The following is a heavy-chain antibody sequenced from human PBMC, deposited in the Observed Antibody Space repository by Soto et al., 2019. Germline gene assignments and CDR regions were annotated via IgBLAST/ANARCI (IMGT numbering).Heavy chain of an antibody. D-gene: IGHD3-22*01. CDR1: GFTFSSYA. CDR2: ISGSGGST. CDR3: AKDMVPYYYDSSGYYYFPIDY. J-gene: IGHJ4*02. V-gene: IGHV3-23*01. Sequence: GSLRLSCAASGFTFSSYAMSWVRQAPGKGLEWVSAISGSGGSTYYADSVKGRFTISRDNSKNTLYLQMNSLRAEDTAVYYCAKDMVPYYYDSSGYYYFPIDYWGQGT.